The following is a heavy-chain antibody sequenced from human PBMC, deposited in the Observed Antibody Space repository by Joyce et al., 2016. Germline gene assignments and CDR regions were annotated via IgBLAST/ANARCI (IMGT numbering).Heavy chain of an antibody. V-gene: IGHV1-18*04. Sequence: QVQLEQSRGEVKNLGASVKVSCKAAGDTFTHYGIIWERQAPGHELEWVGWISARNGNTKYEQKLQYRVTMTADRSTSTVFLDVRSLTFDDAAVYYCATQASSTFSCYYYYYMDVWGEGTTVTVSS. D-gene: IGHD3-22*01. CDR3: ATQASSTFSCYYYYYMDV. CDR1: GDTFTHYG. J-gene: IGHJ6*03. CDR2: ISARNGNT.